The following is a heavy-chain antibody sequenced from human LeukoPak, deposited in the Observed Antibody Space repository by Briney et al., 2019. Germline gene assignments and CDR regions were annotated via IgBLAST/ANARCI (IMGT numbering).Heavy chain of an antibody. CDR2: ISGSGSNT. V-gene: IGHV3-23*01. D-gene: IGHD4-23*01. Sequence: GGSLRLSCAASGFTFSSYAMSWVRQAPGKGLEWVSAISGSGSNTYYADSVKGRFTISRDNSKNTLYLLMNSLRVDDTDTAVYYCARGWQPLGYFDYWGQGTLVTVSS. CDR3: ARGWQPLGYFDY. J-gene: IGHJ4*02. CDR1: GFTFSSYA.